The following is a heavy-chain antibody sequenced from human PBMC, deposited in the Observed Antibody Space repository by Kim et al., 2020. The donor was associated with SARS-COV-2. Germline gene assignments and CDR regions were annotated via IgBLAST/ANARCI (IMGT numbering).Heavy chain of an antibody. CDR2: DGSNK. J-gene: IGHJ4*02. D-gene: IGHD3-10*01. CDR3: ASKRGLG. Sequence: DGSNKYYADSVKGRFTISRDNSKNTLYLQMNSLRAEDTAVYYCASKRGLGWGQGTLVTVSS. V-gene: IGHV3-33*01.